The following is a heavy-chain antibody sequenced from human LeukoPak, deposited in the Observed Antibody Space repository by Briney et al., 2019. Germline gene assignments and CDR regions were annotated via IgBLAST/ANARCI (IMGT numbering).Heavy chain of an antibody. V-gene: IGHV3-23*01. CDR3: AKDEKAILTGYFDY. D-gene: IGHD3-9*01. J-gene: IGHJ4*02. Sequence: GGSLRLSCAASGFTFSSYAMSWVRQAPGKGLEWVSAISGSGGSTYYADSVKGRFTISRDNSKNTLYLQMNRLRAEDTAVYYCAKDEKAILTGYFDYWGQGTLVTVSS. CDR1: GFTFSSYA. CDR2: ISGSGGST.